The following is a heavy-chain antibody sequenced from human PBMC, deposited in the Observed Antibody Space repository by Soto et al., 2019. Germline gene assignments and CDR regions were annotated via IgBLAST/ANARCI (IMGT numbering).Heavy chain of an antibody. D-gene: IGHD3-22*01. CDR2: ISAYHGKT. CDR3: ARDYYYSSGYGDY. Sequence: QVQLVQSGAEVKKPGASVKVSCQASGYTFTNYGINWVRQAPGQGLEWMGWISAYHGKTNYAQKLQDRVTMTTDTYKSTEYMEMRSLRSDDTAVYYCARDYYYSSGYGDYWGQGTLVIVSS. CDR1: GYTFTNYG. J-gene: IGHJ4*02. V-gene: IGHV1-18*04.